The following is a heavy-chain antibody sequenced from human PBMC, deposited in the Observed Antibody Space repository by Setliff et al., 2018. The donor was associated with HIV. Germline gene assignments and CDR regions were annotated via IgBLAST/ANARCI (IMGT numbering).Heavy chain of an antibody. J-gene: IGHJ3*02. CDR2: INHSGRT. CDR1: GDSVSSRSYY. Sequence: SETLSLTCTVSGDSVSSRSYYWSWIRQPPGKGLEWIGEINHSGRTIQSPSLGSRVTISIDTSKNHFSLKLRSVTAADTAVYYCAKNLGVGEYSASEDAFDIWGQGTMVTVSS. CDR3: AKNLGVGEYSASEDAFDI. V-gene: IGHV4-61*03. D-gene: IGHD1-26*01.